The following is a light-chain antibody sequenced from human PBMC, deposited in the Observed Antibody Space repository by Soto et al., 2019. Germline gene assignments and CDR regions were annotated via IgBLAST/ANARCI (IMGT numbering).Light chain of an antibody. CDR1: QDITNY. CDR2: DAS. V-gene: IGKV1-33*01. Sequence: DIQMTQSPSSLSASVGDRVTITCQASQDITNYLNWYQQKPGKAPKLLIYDASNLETGVPSRFSGSGSGTDFTFTTNSLQPGDIATYYCQQYDNFPLTFGPGTKVDIK. CDR3: QQYDNFPLT. J-gene: IGKJ3*01.